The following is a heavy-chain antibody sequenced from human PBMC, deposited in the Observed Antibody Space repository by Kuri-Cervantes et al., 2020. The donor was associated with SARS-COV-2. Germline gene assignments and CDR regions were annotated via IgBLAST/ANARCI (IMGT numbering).Heavy chain of an antibody. V-gene: IGHV3-23*01. CDR3: AKASPTSYSSGWYAHY. D-gene: IGHD6-19*01. CDR2: ISGSGGST. Sequence: GGSLRLSCAVFGVPLNTYSWSWVRQAPGKGLEWVSTISGSGGSTYYADSVKGRFTISRDNSKNTLYLQMNSLRAEDTAVYYCAKASPTSYSSGWYAHYWGQGTLVTVSS. J-gene: IGHJ4*02. CDR1: GVPLNTYS.